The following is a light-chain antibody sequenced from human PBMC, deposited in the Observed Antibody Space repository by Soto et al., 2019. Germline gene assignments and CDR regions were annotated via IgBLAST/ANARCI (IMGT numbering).Light chain of an antibody. V-gene: IGLV2-11*01. CDR3: FSYAGHWTDV. CDR2: DVT. CDR1: SRDVGGYPY. Sequence: QSVLTQPRSVSGSPGQSVTISCTGTSRDVGGYPYVSWYQQHPGQAPKLLIYDVTKRPSGVPDRFSGSKSGNTASLTISGLQVEDEADYYCFSYAGHWTDVFATGTKLTVL. J-gene: IGLJ1*01.